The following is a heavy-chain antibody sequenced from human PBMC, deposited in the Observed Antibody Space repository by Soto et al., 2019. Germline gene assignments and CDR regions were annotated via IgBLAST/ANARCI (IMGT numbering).Heavy chain of an antibody. D-gene: IGHD3-10*01. J-gene: IGHJ4*02. CDR3: ARPSIPYYYGSGSYYGAFDY. CDR1: GGSISSSSYY. V-gene: IGHV4-39*01. CDR2: IYYSGST. Sequence: QLLESGPGLVKPSETLSLTCTVSGGSISSSSYYWGWIRQPPGKGLEWIGSIYYSGSTYYNPPLKSRVTISVDTSKNQFSLKLSSVTAADTAVYYCARPSIPYYYGSGSYYGAFDYWGQGTLVTVSS.